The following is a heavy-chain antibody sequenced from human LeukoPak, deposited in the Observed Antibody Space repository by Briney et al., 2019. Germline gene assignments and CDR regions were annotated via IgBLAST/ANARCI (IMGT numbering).Heavy chain of an antibody. CDR1: GFTFSSYS. J-gene: IGHJ4*02. V-gene: IGHV3-21*04. CDR3: AKDMERNYDILTGEFDY. D-gene: IGHD3-9*01. CDR2: ISSSSSYI. Sequence: GGSLRLSCAASGFTFSSYSMNWVRQAPGKGLEWVSSISSSSSYIYYADSVKGRFTISRDNAKNSLYLQMNSLRAEDTALYYCAKDMERNYDILTGEFDYWGQGTLVTVSS.